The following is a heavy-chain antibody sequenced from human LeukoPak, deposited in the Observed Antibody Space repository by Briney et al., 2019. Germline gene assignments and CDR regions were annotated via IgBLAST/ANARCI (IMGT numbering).Heavy chain of an antibody. D-gene: IGHD3-10*01. CDR3: AKLWYYGSGRKSTEH. Sequence: GGSLRLSCAASGFTFSSYAMSWVRQAPGKGQEWVSAISGSGGSTYYADSVKGRFTISRDNSKNTLYLQMNSLRAEDTAVYYCAKLWYYGSGRKSTEHWGQGTLVTVSS. J-gene: IGHJ1*01. CDR1: GFTFSSYA. V-gene: IGHV3-23*01. CDR2: ISGSGGST.